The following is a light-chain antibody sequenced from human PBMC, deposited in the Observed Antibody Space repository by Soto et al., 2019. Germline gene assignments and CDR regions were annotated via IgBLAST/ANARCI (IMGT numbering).Light chain of an antibody. J-gene: IGKJ1*01. CDR2: KAS. V-gene: IGKV1-5*03. Sequence: DIQMTQSPSTLSASVGDRVTITCRATQRIDSLLAWYQQKQGKAPNLLIYKASILESGVQSRYSGSASGTEFTLTTSRLQSDDFESYYCQQYYRYPWSFGHGTKIEIK. CDR3: QQYYRYPWS. CDR1: QRIDSL.